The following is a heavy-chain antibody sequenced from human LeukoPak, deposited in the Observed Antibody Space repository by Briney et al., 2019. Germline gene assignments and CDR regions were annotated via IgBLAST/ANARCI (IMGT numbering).Heavy chain of an antibody. CDR1: GGTFSSYA. J-gene: IGHJ6*04. Sequence: SVKVSCKASGGTFSSYAISWVRQAPGQGLEWMGGIIPMFGTSNYAQKFHGRVTITADESTSTAYMELSSLRAEDTAVYYCARDLARSSPSPVFWSGYIDVWGKGTTVTVSS. CDR3: ARDLARSSPSPVFWSGYIDV. CDR2: IIPMFGTS. D-gene: IGHD3-3*01. V-gene: IGHV1-69*13.